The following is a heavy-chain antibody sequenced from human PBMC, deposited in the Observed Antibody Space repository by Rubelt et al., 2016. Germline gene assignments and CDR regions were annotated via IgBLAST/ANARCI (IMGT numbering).Heavy chain of an antibody. Sequence: QVQLQQWGAGLLKPSETLSLTCAVYGGSFSGYYWSWIRQPPGKGLEWIGEINHSGSTNYNPSLKSRVTISVDTSKNQFSLKLSPVTAADTAVYYCARESAHSSPADPWGQGTLVTVSS. D-gene: IGHD6-13*01. CDR3: ARESAHSSPADP. CDR1: GGSFSGYY. V-gene: IGHV4-34*01. J-gene: IGHJ5*02. CDR2: INHSGST.